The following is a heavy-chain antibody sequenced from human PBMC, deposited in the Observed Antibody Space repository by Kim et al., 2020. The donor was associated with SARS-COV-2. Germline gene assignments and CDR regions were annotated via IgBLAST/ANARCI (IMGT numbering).Heavy chain of an antibody. D-gene: IGHD7-27*01. CDR2: IYSGGST. Sequence: GGSLRLSCAASGFTVSSNYMSWVRQAPGKGLEWVSVIYSGGSTYYADSVKGRFTISRDNSKNTLYLQMNSLRAEDTAVYYCARANLPPACEFDPWGQGTLVTVSS. CDR3: ARANLPPACEFDP. J-gene: IGHJ5*02. V-gene: IGHV3-53*01. CDR1: GFTVSSNY.